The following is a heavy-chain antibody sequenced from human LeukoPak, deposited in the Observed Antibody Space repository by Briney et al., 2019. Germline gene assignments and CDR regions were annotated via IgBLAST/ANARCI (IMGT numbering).Heavy chain of an antibody. CDR3: ASEGLRYCSSTSCYEFDY. J-gene: IGHJ4*02. D-gene: IGHD2-2*01. CDR1: GGSISSSSYY. Sequence: SETLSLTCTVSGGSISSSSYYWGWIRQPPGKGLEWIGGIYYSGSTYYNPSLKSRVTISVDTSKNQFSLKLSSVTAADTAVYYCASEGLRYCSSTSCYEFDYWGQGTLVTVSS. CDR2: IYYSGST. V-gene: IGHV4-39*01.